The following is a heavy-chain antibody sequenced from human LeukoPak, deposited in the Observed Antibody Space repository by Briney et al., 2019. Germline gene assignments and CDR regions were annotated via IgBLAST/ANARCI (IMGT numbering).Heavy chain of an antibody. Sequence: PGGSLRLSCAASGFTVSSNYMSWVRQAPGKGLEWVSVIYSGGSTYYADSVKGRFTISRDNSKNTLYLQMNSLRAEDTAVYYCASTGSYYYYYMDVWGKGTTVTISS. CDR3: ASTGSYYYYYMDV. D-gene: IGHD1-1*01. J-gene: IGHJ6*03. CDR2: IYSGGST. CDR1: GFTVSSNY. V-gene: IGHV3-53*01.